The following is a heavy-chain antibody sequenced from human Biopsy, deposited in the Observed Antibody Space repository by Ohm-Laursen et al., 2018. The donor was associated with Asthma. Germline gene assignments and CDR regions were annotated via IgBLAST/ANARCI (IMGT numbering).Heavy chain of an antibody. J-gene: IGHJ5*02. CDR1: GGSINIGDYY. Sequence: TLSLTCIVSGGSINIGDYYWSWIRQHPVKGLEWIGHIYYSGSTYYNPSLKSRVSISLDTSKNQFSLSLTSVTAADTAVYYCARTTYGHDEFDPWGQGTLVTVSS. V-gene: IGHV4-31*03. CDR2: IYYSGST. D-gene: IGHD4-17*01. CDR3: ARTTYGHDEFDP.